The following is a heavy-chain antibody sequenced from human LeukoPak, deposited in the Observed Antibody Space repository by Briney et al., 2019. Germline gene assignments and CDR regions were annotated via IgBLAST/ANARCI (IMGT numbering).Heavy chain of an antibody. Sequence: GGSLSLSCAASGFTFSIYAMHWVRQAPGKGLEWVSTIRVGGGASNYADSVKGRFTISRDDSESTLYLLMNSLRVEDTATYYCAKDPNGDYVGAFDFWGQGTLVTVSS. CDR1: GFTFSIYA. CDR2: IRVGGGAS. J-gene: IGHJ3*01. CDR3: AKDPNGDYVGAFDF. V-gene: IGHV3-23*01. D-gene: IGHD3-16*01.